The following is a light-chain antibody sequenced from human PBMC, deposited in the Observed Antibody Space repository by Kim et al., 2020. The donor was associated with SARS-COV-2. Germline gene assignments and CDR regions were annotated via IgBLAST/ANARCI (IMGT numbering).Light chain of an antibody. V-gene: IGLV7-43*01. CDR3: LLYESGAWV. J-gene: IGLJ3*02. Sequence: PGGTVTLTCASNSGAVTSGHYPNWFQQKPGQAPRSLIYSANNKRSWTPARFSGSLLGGKAALTLSSVQPEDEADYYCLLYESGAWVFGGGTQLTVL. CDR2: SAN. CDR1: SGAVTSGHY.